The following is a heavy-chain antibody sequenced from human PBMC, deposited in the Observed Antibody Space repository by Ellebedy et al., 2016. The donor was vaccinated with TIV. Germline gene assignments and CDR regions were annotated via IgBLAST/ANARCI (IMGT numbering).Heavy chain of an antibody. CDR3: ARGEQPVLLWFGELSY. V-gene: IGHV1-69*13. CDR2: IIPIFGTA. Sequence: ASVKVSCKASGGTFSSYAISWVRQAPGQGLEWMGGIIPIFGTANYAQKFQGRVTITADESTSTAYMELSSLRSEDTAVYYCARGEQPVLLWFGELSYWGQGTLVTVSS. J-gene: IGHJ4*02. D-gene: IGHD3-10*01. CDR1: GGTFSSYA.